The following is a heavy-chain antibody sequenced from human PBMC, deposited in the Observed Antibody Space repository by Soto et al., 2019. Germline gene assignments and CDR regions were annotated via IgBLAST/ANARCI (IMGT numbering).Heavy chain of an antibody. J-gene: IGHJ6*02. CDR1: GGSFSGYY. CDR2: INHSGST. V-gene: IGHV4-34*01. CDR3: ARGGAHYDFWSVYYYYYGMDV. D-gene: IGHD3-3*01. Sequence: PSETLSLTCAVYGGSFSGYYWSWIRQPPGKGLEWIGEINHSGSTNYNPSLKSRVTISVDTSKNQFSLKLSSVTAADTAVYYCARGGAHYDFWSVYYYYYGMDVWGQGTTVTVSS.